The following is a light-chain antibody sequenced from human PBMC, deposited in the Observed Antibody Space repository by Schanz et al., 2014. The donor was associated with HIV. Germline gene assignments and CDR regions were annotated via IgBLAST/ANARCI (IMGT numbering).Light chain of an antibody. Sequence: QSVLTQPPSVSGAPGQRVTISCAGSSSNIGARYDVHWYQQLPTSAPKLLIYENTNRPSGVPDRFSGSTSGTSAYLAITGLQADDEADYYCQSYDKSLRVVVFRGGTKLTVL. CDR2: ENT. V-gene: IGLV1-40*01. CDR1: SSNIGARYD. J-gene: IGLJ2*01. CDR3: QSYDKSLRVVV.